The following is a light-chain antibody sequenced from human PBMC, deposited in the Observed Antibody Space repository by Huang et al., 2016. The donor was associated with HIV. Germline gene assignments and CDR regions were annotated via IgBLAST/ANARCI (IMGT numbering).Light chain of an antibody. CDR1: QCVSTN. CDR2: SAS. Sequence: EIRMTQSPATLSVSPGERATLSCRASQCVSTNLAWYLQTPGQAPRLLIYSASTRATDVPVRISGSGSGTEFTLTISNLQSEDFAVYFCQQYDHWPVTFGQGTKVEI. CDR3: QQYDHWPVT. J-gene: IGKJ1*01. V-gene: IGKV3-15*01.